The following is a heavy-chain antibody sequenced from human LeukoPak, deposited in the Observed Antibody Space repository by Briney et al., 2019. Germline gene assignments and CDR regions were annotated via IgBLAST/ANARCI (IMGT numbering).Heavy chain of an antibody. V-gene: IGHV3-30*18. D-gene: IGHD5-18*01. CDR3: AKGAQDTAMVVDY. J-gene: IGHJ4*02. CDR2: ISYDGSNK. CDR1: GFTFSSYG. Sequence: GGSLRLSCAASGFTFSSYGMHWVRQAPGKGLEWVAVISYDGSNKYYADSVKGRFTISRDNSKNTLYLQMNSLRAEDTAVYYCAKGAQDTAMVVDYWGQGTLVIVSS.